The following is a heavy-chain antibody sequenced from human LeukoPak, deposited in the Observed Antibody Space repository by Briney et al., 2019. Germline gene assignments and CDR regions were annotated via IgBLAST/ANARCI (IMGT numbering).Heavy chain of an antibody. D-gene: IGHD3-10*01. CDR1: GGYY. Sequence: SETLSLTCAVYGGYYWSWIRQPPGKGLEWIGEINPSGITNYNPSLKSRVTISVDTSKNQFSLRLSSVTAAGTAVYYCARHFPQKGGGITMVRGVRQPRGAFDIWGQGTMVTVSS. J-gene: IGHJ3*02. CDR2: INPSGIT. CDR3: ARHFPQKGGGITMVRGVRQPRGAFDI. V-gene: IGHV4-34*01.